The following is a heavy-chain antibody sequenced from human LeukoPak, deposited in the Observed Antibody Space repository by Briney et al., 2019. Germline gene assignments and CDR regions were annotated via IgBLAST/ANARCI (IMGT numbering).Heavy chain of an antibody. CDR2: IIPILGIA. CDR3: ARDGGGSYYRFDY. D-gene: IGHD1-26*01. CDR1: GGTFSSYA. J-gene: IGHJ4*02. V-gene: IGHV1-69*04. Sequence: GSSVKVSCKASGGTFSSYAISWVGQAPGKGLEWMGRIIPILGIANYAQKFQGRVTITAEKSTSTAYMELSSLRSEDTAVYYCARDGGGSYYRFDYWGQGTLVTVSS.